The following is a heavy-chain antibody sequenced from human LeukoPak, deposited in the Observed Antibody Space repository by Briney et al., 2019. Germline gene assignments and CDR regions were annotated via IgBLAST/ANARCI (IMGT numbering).Heavy chain of an antibody. CDR1: GFTFSSYA. CDR2: ISGSGGST. V-gene: IGHV3-23*01. Sequence: PGGSLRLSCAASGFTFSSYAMSWVRQAPGKGLEWVSAISGSGGSTYYADSVKGRFTISRDNAKNSLYLQMNSLGAEDTAVYYCAKLGENSYGPFDYWGQGTLVTVSS. CDR3: AKLGENSYGPFDY. J-gene: IGHJ4*02. D-gene: IGHD5-18*01.